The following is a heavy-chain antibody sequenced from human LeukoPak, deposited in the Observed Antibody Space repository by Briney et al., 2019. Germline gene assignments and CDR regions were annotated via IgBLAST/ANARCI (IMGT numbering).Heavy chain of an antibody. CDR3: AKGLYDSSGYLYYYCGMDV. CDR1: GFTVSSSY. V-gene: IGHV3-53*05. Sequence: GGSLRLSCAASGFTVSSSYMSWVRQAPGKGLEWVSVIYSGGSTYYADSVKGRFTISRDNSKNSLYLQMNGLRAEDTALYYCAKGLYDSSGYLYYYCGMDVWGQGTTVTVSS. J-gene: IGHJ6*02. CDR2: IYSGGST. D-gene: IGHD3-22*01.